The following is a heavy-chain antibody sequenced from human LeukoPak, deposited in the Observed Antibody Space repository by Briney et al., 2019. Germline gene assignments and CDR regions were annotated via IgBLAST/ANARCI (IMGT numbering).Heavy chain of an antibody. Sequence: GGSLRVSCIASDFTFRTYPMSWIRQAPGKGLVWVSTISVSGATFYADSVKGRFTISRDNSRNTLYLQMSSLRAEDTALYYCAKDSRWPNDAFDIWGQGTLVTVSS. CDR2: ISVSGAT. V-gene: IGHV3-23*01. J-gene: IGHJ3*02. CDR3: AKDSRWPNDAFDI. D-gene: IGHD6-13*01. CDR1: DFTFRTYP.